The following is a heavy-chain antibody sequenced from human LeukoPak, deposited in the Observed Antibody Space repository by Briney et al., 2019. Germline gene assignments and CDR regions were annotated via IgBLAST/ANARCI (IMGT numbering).Heavy chain of an antibody. Sequence: GGSLRLSCAASGFTFSSYAMSWVRQAPGKGLEWVANIKQDGSEKYYVDSVKGRFTISRDNAKNSLYLQMDSLRADDTAVYYCARLGYTSVSFMNYWGQGTLVTVSS. D-gene: IGHD2-2*02. CDR3: ARLGYTSVSFMNY. CDR2: IKQDGSEK. J-gene: IGHJ4*02. V-gene: IGHV3-7*01. CDR1: GFTFSSYA.